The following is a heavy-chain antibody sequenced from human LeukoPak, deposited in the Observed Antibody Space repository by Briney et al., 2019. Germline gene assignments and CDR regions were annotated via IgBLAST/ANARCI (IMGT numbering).Heavy chain of an antibody. V-gene: IGHV4-59*01. D-gene: IGHD3-3*01. CDR2: IYYSGCT. Sequence: SETLSLTCTVSGGSISSYYWSWIRQPPGKGLEWIGYIYYSGCTNYNPSLKSRVTISVDTSKNQFSLKLSSVTAADTAVYYCARSYINTIFGVANNWFDPWGQGTLVTVSS. CDR3: ARSYINTIFGVANNWFDP. J-gene: IGHJ5*02. CDR1: GGSISSYY.